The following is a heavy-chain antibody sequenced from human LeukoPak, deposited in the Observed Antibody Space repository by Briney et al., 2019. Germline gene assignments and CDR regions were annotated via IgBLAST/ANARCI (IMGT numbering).Heavy chain of an antibody. CDR3: ANTLSGYSYADSGY. J-gene: IGHJ4*02. V-gene: IGHV4-30-4*07. CDR1: GGSISSGGYS. Sequence: SSETLSLTCAVSGGSISSGGYSWSWIRQPPGKGLEWIGYIYYSGSTYYNPSLKSRVTISVDTSKNQFSLKLSSVTAEDTAVYYCANTLSGYSYADSGYWGQGTLVTVSS. D-gene: IGHD5-18*01. CDR2: IYYSGST.